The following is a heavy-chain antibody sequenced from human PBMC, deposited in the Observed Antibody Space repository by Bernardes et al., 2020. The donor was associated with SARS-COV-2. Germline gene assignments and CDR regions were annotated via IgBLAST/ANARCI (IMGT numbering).Heavy chain of an antibody. Sequence: GGSLRLSCAASGFTFSSYGMHWVRQAPGKGLEWVAVISYDGSNKYYADSVKGRFTISRDNSKNTLYLQMNSLRAEDTAVYYCAKVGGSSDSYGSGSYYPIPLYYYGMDVWGQGTTVTVSS. CDR1: GFTFSSYG. V-gene: IGHV3-30*18. J-gene: IGHJ6*02. CDR3: AKVGGSSDSYGSGSYYPIPLYYYGMDV. D-gene: IGHD3-10*01. CDR2: ISYDGSNK.